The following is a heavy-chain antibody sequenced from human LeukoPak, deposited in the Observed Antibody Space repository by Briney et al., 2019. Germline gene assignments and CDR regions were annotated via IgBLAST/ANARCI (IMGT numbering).Heavy chain of an antibody. CDR1: GYTFTSNY. D-gene: IGHD5-24*01. CDR3: ARDNSVRDEAWWFSP. CDR2: ISPSGGST. Sequence: GASVKASCKAFGYTFTSNYMHWVRQAPGQGPEWMGVISPSGGSTTYAQKFQGRVTLTRDMSTSTDYLELSSLRSEDTAVYYCARDNSVRDEAWWFSPWGQGTLVTVSS. V-gene: IGHV1-46*01. J-gene: IGHJ5*02.